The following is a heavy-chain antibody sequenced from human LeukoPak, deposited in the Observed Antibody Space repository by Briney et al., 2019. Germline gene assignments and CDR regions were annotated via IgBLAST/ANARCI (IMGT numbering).Heavy chain of an antibody. V-gene: IGHV3-23*01. D-gene: IGHD2-21*01. J-gene: IGHJ6*03. Sequence: QPGGSLRLSCEASQFTFSRFAMSWIRQAPGTGLEGVSTLSGSGTAAYYAASVKGRFTTSRDNSKDTLYLQMDNLRADDTAVYYCAKHLGSHSFLFYSMDVWGTGTSVIVSS. CDR3: AKHLGSHSFLFYSMDV. CDR2: LSGSGTAA. CDR1: QFTFSRFA.